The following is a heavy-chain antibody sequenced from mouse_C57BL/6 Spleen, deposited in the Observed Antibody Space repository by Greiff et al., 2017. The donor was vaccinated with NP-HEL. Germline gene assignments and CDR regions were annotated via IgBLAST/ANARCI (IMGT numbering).Heavy chain of an antibody. CDR1: GFTFSSYA. Sequence: EVMLVESGGGLVKPGGSLKLSCAASGFTFSSYAMSWVRQTPEKRLEWVATISDGGSYTYYPDNVKGRFTISRDNAKNNLYLQMSHLKSEDTAMYYCARAPLYSNPYYFDYWGQGTTLTVSS. CDR2: ISDGGSYT. D-gene: IGHD2-5*01. CDR3: ARAPLYSNPYYFDY. J-gene: IGHJ2*01. V-gene: IGHV5-4*03.